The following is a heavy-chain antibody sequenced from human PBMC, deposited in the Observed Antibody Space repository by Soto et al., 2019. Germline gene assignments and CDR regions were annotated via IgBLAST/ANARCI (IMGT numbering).Heavy chain of an antibody. D-gene: IGHD2-15*01. V-gene: IGHV3-11*01. J-gene: IGHJ5*02. Sequence: GGSLRLSCTASGFILSDYYMNWMRQAPGKGLEWVSYISDSGNTIYYADSVKGRFTISRDNAKNSLYLQMNSLRADDTAVYYCARDRVEGAGWFEPWGRGRQDTVSS. CDR2: ISDSGNTI. CDR3: ARDRVEGAGWFEP. CDR1: GFILSDYY.